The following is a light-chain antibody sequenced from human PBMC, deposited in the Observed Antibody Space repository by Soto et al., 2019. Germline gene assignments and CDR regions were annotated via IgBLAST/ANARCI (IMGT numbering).Light chain of an antibody. CDR2: GAS. J-gene: IGKJ4*01. Sequence: EIVLTQSPGTLSLSPGERATLSCRASQSVSSSYLAWYQQKPGQAPRLLIYGASTRATGVPDRFSGSGSGTDFTFTISRLESEDFAVYFCQQYGSSPLTFGGWTKVEIK. CDR1: QSVSSSY. V-gene: IGKV3-20*01. CDR3: QQYGSSPLT.